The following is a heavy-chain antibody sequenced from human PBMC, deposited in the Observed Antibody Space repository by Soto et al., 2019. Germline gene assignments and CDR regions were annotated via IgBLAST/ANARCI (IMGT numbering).Heavy chain of an antibody. V-gene: IGHV5-10-1*01. CDR3: ARHYPLHGSGSGWFDP. D-gene: IGHD3-10*01. Sequence: RESLKISCKGSGYSFTSYWISWVRQMPGKGLEWMGRIDPSDSYTNYSPSFQGHVTISADKSISTAYLQWSSLKASDTAMYYCARHYPLHGSGSGWFDPWGQGTLVTVSS. CDR2: IDPSDSYT. J-gene: IGHJ5*02. CDR1: GYSFTSYW.